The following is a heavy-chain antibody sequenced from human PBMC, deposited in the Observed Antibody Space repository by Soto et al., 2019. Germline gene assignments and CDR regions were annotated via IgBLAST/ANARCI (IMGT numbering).Heavy chain of an antibody. CDR2: IIPIFGTA. D-gene: IGHD3-10*01. CDR3: ARLPITMVRGAPLYYYYGMDV. CDR1: GGTFSSYA. J-gene: IGHJ6*02. Sequence: QVQLVQSGAEVKKPGSSVKVSCKASGGTFSSYAISWVRQAPGQGLGWMGGIIPIFGTANYAQKFQGRVTITADESTSTAYMELSSLRSEDTAVYYCARLPITMVRGAPLYYYYGMDVWGQGTTVTVSS. V-gene: IGHV1-69*01.